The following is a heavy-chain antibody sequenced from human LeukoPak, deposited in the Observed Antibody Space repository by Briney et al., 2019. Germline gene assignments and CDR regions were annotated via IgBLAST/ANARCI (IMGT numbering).Heavy chain of an antibody. CDR3: ARGTLWFGELRGFDY. CDR1: GFTFSSYS. D-gene: IGHD3-10*01. Sequence: GGSLRLSCAASGFTFSSYSVNWVRQAPGKGLEWVSYISSSSSTIYYADSVKGRFTISRDNAKNSLYLQMNSLRAEDTAVYYCARGTLWFGELRGFDYWGQGTLVTVSS. CDR2: ISSSSSTI. J-gene: IGHJ4*02. V-gene: IGHV3-48*01.